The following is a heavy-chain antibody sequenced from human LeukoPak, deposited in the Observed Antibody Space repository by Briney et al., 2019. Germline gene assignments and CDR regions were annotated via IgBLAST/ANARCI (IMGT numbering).Heavy chain of an antibody. CDR3: TRVLISSGWYYDYYYGMDV. CDR2: IRSKAYGGTI. J-gene: IGHJ6*02. CDR1: GFTFGDYA. V-gene: IGHV3-49*04. D-gene: IGHD6-19*01. Sequence: GGSLRLSCTASGFTFGDYAMSWVRQAPGKGLEWVGFIRSKAYGGTIEYAASVKGRFTISRDDSKSIAYLQMNSLKTEDTAVYYCTRVLISSGWYYDYYYGMDVWGQGTTVTVSS.